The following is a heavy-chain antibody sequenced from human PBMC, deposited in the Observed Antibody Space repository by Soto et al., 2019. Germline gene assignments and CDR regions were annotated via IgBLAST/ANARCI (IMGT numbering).Heavy chain of an antibody. CDR2: IYYSGST. J-gene: IGHJ6*02. D-gene: IGHD2-2*01. CDR3: ARDLSPAGRYYYYGMDV. CDR1: GGSISSYY. V-gene: IGHV4-59*01. Sequence: SETLSLTCTVSGGSISSYYWSWIRQPPGKGLEWIGYIYYSGSTNYNPSLKSRVTISVDASKNQFSLKLSSVTAADTAVYYCARDLSPAGRYYYYGMDVWGQGTTVTVSS.